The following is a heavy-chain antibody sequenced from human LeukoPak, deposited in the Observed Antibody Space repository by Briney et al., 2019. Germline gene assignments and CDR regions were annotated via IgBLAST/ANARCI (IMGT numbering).Heavy chain of an antibody. V-gene: IGHV1-69*05. D-gene: IGHD2-15*01. Sequence: RASVKVSCKASGGTFSSYAISWVRQAPGQGLEWMGRIIPIFGTANYAQKFQGRVTITTDESTSTAYMELSSLRSEDTAVYYCALRIGAATPLPTPYYFDYWGQGTLVTVSS. CDR2: IIPIFGTA. CDR1: GGTFSSYA. J-gene: IGHJ4*02. CDR3: ALRIGAATPLPTPYYFDY.